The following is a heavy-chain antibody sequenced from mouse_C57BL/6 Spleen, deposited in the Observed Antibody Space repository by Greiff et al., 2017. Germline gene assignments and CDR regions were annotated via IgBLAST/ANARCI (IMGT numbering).Heavy chain of an antibody. D-gene: IGHD1-1*01. J-gene: IGHJ2*01. Sequence: QVQLQQPGAELVRPGTSVKLSCKASGYTFTSYWMHWVKQRPGKGLEWIGVIDPSDSYTNYNQKFKGKATLTVDKSSSTAYMELSSLTSEDSAVYYCARSGYYGSSALYFDYWGQGTTLTVSS. CDR2: IDPSDSYT. CDR1: GYTFTSYW. V-gene: IGHV1-59*01. CDR3: ARSGYYGSSALYFDY.